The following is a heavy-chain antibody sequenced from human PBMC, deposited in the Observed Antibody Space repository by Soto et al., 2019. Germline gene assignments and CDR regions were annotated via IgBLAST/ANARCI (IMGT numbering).Heavy chain of an antibody. Sequence: ASVKVSCKASGYTFTSYAMHWVRQAPGQRLEWMGWINAGNGNTKYSQKFQGRVTITRDTSASTAYMELSSLRSEDTAVYYCARDQGGSGWVFSLGCEYWGQETLVTVSS. CDR2: INAGNGNT. V-gene: IGHV1-3*01. D-gene: IGHD6-19*01. CDR1: GYTFTSYA. CDR3: ARDQGGSGWVFSLGCEY. J-gene: IGHJ4*02.